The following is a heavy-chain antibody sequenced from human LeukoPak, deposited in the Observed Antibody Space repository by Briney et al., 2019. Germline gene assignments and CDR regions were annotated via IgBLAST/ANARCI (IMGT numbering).Heavy chain of an antibody. CDR2: INSDGSST. V-gene: IGHV3-74*03. Sequence: GGSLRLSCAASGFSFSNHWMHWVRQVPGKGLVWVSRINSDGSSTTYADSVKGRFTISRDNAKNTLYLQMNSLRDEDTAVYYCTRDVSQSSSWYGEFDYWGQGTQVIVSS. D-gene: IGHD6-13*01. J-gene: IGHJ4*02. CDR3: TRDVSQSSSWYGEFDY. CDR1: GFSFSNHW.